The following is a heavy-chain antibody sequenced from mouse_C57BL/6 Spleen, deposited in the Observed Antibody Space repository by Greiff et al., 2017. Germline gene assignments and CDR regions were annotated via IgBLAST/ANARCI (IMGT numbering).Heavy chain of an antibody. V-gene: IGHV14-1*01. CDR2: IDPEDGDP. Sequence: EVKLQESGAELVRPGASVKLSCTASGFNIKDYYMHWVKQRPEQGLEWIGRIDPEDGDPEYAPKFQGKATMTADTSSNTAYLQLSSLTSEDTAVYYCTVYDYDAMDYWGQGTSVTVSS. CDR3: TVYDYDAMDY. D-gene: IGHD2-3*01. CDR1: GFNIKDYY. J-gene: IGHJ4*01.